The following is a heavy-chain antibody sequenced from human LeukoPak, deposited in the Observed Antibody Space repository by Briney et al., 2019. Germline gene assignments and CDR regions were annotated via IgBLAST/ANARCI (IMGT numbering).Heavy chain of an antibody. CDR2: INHSGST. V-gene: IGHV4-34*01. D-gene: IGHD3-10*01. CDR3: ARGSAITMVRGVIRRWFDP. J-gene: IGHJ5*02. Sequence: SETLSLTCAVYGGSFSGYYWSWIRQPPGKGLEWIGEINHSGSTNYNPSLKSRVTISVDTSKNQFSLKVSSVTAADTAVYHCARGSAITMVRGVIRRWFDPWGQGTLVTVSS. CDR1: GGSFSGYY.